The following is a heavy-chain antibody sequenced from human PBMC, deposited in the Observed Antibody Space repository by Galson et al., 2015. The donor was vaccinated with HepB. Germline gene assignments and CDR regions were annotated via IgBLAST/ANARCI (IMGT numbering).Heavy chain of an antibody. D-gene: IGHD3-10*01. CDR1: GYTFTSYA. V-gene: IGHV7-4-1*02. J-gene: IGHJ4*02. Sequence: GYTFTSYAMNWVRQAPGQGLEWMGWINTNTGNPTYAQGFTGRFVFSLDTSVSTAYLQISSLKAEDTAVYYCAREGYYGSGSPFPIDYWGQGTLVTVSS. CDR3: AREGYYGSGSPFPIDY. CDR2: INTNTGNP.